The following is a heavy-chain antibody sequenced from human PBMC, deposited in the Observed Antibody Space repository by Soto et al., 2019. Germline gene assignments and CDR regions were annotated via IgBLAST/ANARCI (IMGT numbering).Heavy chain of an antibody. Sequence: EVQLVESGGGLVQPGRSLRLSCAASGFTFDDYAMHWVRQAPGKGLEGVSGISWNRGSIGYADSVKGRFTISKDNAKNSLYLQMNSLGAERTALYYWAKDYMGYYDFWRCYFYFDYWGQGTLVTVSS. CDR1: GFTFDDYA. D-gene: IGHD3-3*01. V-gene: IGHV3-9*01. J-gene: IGHJ4*02. CDR3: AKDYMGYYDFWRCYFYFDY. CDR2: ISWNRGSI.